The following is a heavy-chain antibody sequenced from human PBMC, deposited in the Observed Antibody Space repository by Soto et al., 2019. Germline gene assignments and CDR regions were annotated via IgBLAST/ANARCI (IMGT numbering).Heavy chain of an antibody. CDR3: ARDRGGNYASNGFDA. V-gene: IGHV1-46*01. CDR1: GYTLTRNY. D-gene: IGHD1-26*01. Sequence: QVQLVQSGAEVKKPGASVKVSCKASGYTLTRNYMQWVRQAPGEGLEWMGIINPNGGRTIFAQNFLGRVNMTTDTSTSPVYLELSGLRSEDSAVYYCARDRGGNYASNGFDAWGTGTLVTVSS. J-gene: IGHJ5*02. CDR2: INPNGGRT.